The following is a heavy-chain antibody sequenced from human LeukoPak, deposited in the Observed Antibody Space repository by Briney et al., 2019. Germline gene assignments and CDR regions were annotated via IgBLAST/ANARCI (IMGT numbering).Heavy chain of an antibody. Sequence: GGSLRLSCAASGFTFSSYTMNWVRQAPGKGLEWVSSISGSSSFLYYADSVKGRFTISRDNAKNSLYLQMNTLRAEDTAVYYCARMMGGELDYWGQGTLVTVSS. D-gene: IGHD2-15*01. CDR1: GFTFSSYT. V-gene: IGHV3-21*01. CDR3: ARMMGGELDY. J-gene: IGHJ4*02. CDR2: ISGSSSFL.